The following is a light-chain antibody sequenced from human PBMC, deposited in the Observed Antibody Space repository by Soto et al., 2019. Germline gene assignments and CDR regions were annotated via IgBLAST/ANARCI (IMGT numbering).Light chain of an antibody. CDR3: MHSIDWPWT. CDR1: RSLVLSDVNTY. Sequence: AALSQSLLSVSVIVGRPASIFCRSSRSLVLSDVNTYLHWFQQRPGQSPRRLIDNVSNRGSGVPDRCTGSGSGNDFTMDISRVEDEDVGMYYCMHSIDWPWTFGQGTKVDIK. V-gene: IGKV2-30*01. J-gene: IGKJ1*01. CDR2: NVS.